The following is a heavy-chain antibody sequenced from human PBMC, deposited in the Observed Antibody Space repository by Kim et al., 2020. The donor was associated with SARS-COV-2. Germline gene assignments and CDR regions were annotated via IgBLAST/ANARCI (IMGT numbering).Heavy chain of an antibody. CDR3: ARAPRNIAAAVYFDY. CDR2: ISYDGSNK. J-gene: IGHJ4*02. V-gene: IGHV3-30*04. Sequence: GGSLRLPCAASGFTFSTYAMHWVRQAPGKGLEWVAVISYDGSNKYYADSVKGRFTISRDNSKNTLYLQMNSLRAEDTAVYYCARAPRNIAAAVYFDYWGQGTLVTVSS. CDR1: GFTFSTYA. D-gene: IGHD6-13*01.